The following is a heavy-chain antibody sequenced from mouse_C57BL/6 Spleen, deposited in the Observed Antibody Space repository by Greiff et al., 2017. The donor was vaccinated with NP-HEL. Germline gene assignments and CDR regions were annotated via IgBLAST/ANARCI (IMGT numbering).Heavy chain of an antibody. CDR1: GFSLTSYG. D-gene: IGHD1-1*01. CDR2: IWGGGST. J-gene: IGHJ3*01. Sequence: VQLQESGPGLVAPSQSLSITCPVSGFSLTSYGVAWVRQPPGKGLEWLGVIWGGGSTNYNSALMSRLSISKDNSKSQVFLKMNSLQTDDTAMYYCAKRDYGSPFAYWGKGTLVTVSA. V-gene: IGHV2-9*01. CDR3: AKRDYGSPFAY.